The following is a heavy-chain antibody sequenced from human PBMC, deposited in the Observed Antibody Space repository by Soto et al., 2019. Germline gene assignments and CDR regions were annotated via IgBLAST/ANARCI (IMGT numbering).Heavy chain of an antibody. D-gene: IGHD3-3*01. Sequence: GGSLRLSCAASGFTFSSYAMSWVRQAPGKGLEWVSAISGSGGSTYYAASVKGRFTISRDNAKNTLYMHMNSLRAEDTAVYYGAKYYDFWSGYLRGGDFDYWGQGTLVTVSS. V-gene: IGHV3-23*01. CDR2: ISGSGGST. CDR1: GFTFSSYA. CDR3: AKYYDFWSGYLRGGDFDY. J-gene: IGHJ4*02.